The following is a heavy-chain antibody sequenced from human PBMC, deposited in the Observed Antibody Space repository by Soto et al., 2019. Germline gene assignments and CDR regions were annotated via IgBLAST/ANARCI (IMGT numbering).Heavy chain of an antibody. CDR1: GYIFTSYG. J-gene: IGHJ4*02. CDR3: ARGRYGDY. Sequence: QAHLVQSGPEVKKPGASVKVSCKGSGYIFTSYGIAWVRQAPGQGLEWMGWISAHNGNTEYAQKFQGRVTVNRDTSTSTAYLELRSLRSDDRALYYCARGRYGDYWGQGALVTVSS. CDR2: ISAHNGNT. V-gene: IGHV1-18*01. D-gene: IGHD4-17*01.